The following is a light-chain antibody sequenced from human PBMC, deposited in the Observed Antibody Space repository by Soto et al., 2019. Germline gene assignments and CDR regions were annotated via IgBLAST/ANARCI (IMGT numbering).Light chain of an antibody. CDR3: SSSTSRTTRV. V-gene: IGLV2-14*01. J-gene: IGLJ3*02. CDR1: SSDVGGYNY. CDR2: EVS. Sequence: QSALTQPASVSGSPGQSITISCTGTSSDVGGYNYVSWYQQHPGKAPKLMIYEVSNRPSGVSNRFSGSKSGNTASLTISGLQAEDEADYYCSSSTSRTTRVFGGGTKLTVL.